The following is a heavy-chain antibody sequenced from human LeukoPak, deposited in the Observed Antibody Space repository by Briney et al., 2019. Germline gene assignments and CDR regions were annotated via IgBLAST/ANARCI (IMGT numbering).Heavy chain of an antibody. Sequence: PGRSLRLSCEASGFTVSGNHMNWVRQAPGKGLEWVSVIYRGGNTYYADSVKGRFTISRDNSKNTLFLQVNSLKVEDTALYYCARGLGNYPYYYYYYMDVWGKGTTVTVSS. CDR2: IYRGGNT. J-gene: IGHJ6*03. D-gene: IGHD1-7*01. CDR1: GFTVSGNH. V-gene: IGHV3-66*02. CDR3: ARGLGNYPYYYYYYMDV.